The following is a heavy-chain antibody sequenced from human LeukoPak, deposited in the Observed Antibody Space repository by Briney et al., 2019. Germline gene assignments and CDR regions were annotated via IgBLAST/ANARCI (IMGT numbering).Heavy chain of an antibody. V-gene: IGHV3-7*01. J-gene: IGHJ6*03. CDR1: GFTFISYW. D-gene: IGHD5-12*01. CDR3: ARDRGDIVATSHMDV. CDR2: IKQDGSEK. Sequence: GGSLRLSCAASGFTFISYWMSWVRQAPGKVLEWVANIKQDGSEKYYVDSVKGRFTISRDNAKNSLYLQMNSLRAEDTAVYYCARDRGDIVATSHMDVWGKGTTVTVSS.